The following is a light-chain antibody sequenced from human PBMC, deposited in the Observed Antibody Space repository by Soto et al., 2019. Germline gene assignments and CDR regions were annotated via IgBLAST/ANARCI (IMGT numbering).Light chain of an antibody. CDR2: DNN. CDR1: RSNIANNY. V-gene: IGLV1-51*01. J-gene: IGLJ2*01. CDR3: GTWDSSLSSAI. Sequence: QSVLTQPPSVSAAPGQKVTISCSGSRSNIANNYVSWYQQLPGTAPKLLIYDNNKRPSGIPDRFSGSKSGTSATLGITGLQTGDEADYYCGTWDSSLSSAIFGGGTKL.